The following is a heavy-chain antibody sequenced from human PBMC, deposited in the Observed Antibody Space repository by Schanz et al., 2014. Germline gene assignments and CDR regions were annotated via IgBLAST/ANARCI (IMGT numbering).Heavy chain of an antibody. V-gene: IGHV3-23*01. Sequence: ELQLLESGGGLVQPGGSLRLSCAASGFTFSSYAMSWVRQAPGKGLEWVSAISGSGETTYYADSVKGRFTISRDNSKNALYLQMNSLRAEDTAVYYCARRITGTHHNPYYHGMDVWGQGTTVTVSS. D-gene: IGHD1-20*01. CDR1: GFTFSSYA. CDR2: ISGSGETT. J-gene: IGHJ6*02. CDR3: ARRITGTHHNPYYHGMDV.